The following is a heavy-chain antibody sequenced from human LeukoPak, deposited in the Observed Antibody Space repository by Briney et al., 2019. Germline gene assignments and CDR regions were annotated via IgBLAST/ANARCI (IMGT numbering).Heavy chain of an antibody. CDR1: EFTFSTYE. D-gene: IGHD2-8*01. CDR3: ARDPGVPRDY. V-gene: IGHV3-48*03. CDR2: ISTTGNNI. J-gene: IGHJ4*02. Sequence: GGSLRLSCAASEFTFSTYEMNWVRQAPGKGLEWISYISTTGNNIYYADSVKGRFTISRDNAKNSLYLQMNSLRAEDTAVYYCARDPGVPRDYWGQGTLVTVSS.